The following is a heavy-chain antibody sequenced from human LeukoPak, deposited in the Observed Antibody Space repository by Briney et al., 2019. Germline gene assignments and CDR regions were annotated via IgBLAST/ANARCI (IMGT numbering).Heavy chain of an antibody. CDR3: AMSAASSSWFDLDY. J-gene: IGHJ4*02. V-gene: IGHV3-11*03. CDR2: ISSNSSDT. Sequence: GGTLRLSCAASGFTFSDYYMSWVRQAPGKGLGWVLYISSNSSDTNYADSVKGRFTISRDKAKTSLYLQMNSLRAEDTAVYYCAMSAASSSWFDLDYWGQGTLVTVSS. CDR1: GFTFSDYY. D-gene: IGHD6-13*01.